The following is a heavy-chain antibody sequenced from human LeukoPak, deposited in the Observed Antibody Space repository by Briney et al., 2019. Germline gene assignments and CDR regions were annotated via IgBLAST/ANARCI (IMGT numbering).Heavy chain of an antibody. J-gene: IGHJ3*02. V-gene: IGHV1-69*05. CDR3: ARDFLRSVSGPYVDVFDI. CDR2: IIPIFGTA. Sequence: SVKVSCKASGGTFSSYAISWVRQAPGQGLEWMGGIIPIFGTANYAQKFQGRVTITTDESTSTAYMELSSLRSDDTAVYYCARDFLRSVSGPYVDVFDIWGQGTLVTVSS. D-gene: IGHD3-10*01. CDR1: GGTFSSYA.